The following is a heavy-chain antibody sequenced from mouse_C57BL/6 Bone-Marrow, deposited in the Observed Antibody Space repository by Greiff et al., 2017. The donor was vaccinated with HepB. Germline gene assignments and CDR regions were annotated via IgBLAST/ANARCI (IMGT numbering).Heavy chain of an antibody. Sequence: VQLQQPGAELVRPGSSVKLSCKASGFTFTSYWMHWVKQRPIQGLEWIGNIDPSDSETHYNHKFKDKATLTVDTSSSTAYMQLSSLTSEDSAVYYCARSLIYYGNYVYLYYAMDYWGQGTSVTVSS. J-gene: IGHJ4*01. CDR2: IDPSDSET. CDR1: GFTFTSYW. CDR3: ARSLIYYGNYVYLYYAMDY. D-gene: IGHD2-1*01. V-gene: IGHV1-52*01.